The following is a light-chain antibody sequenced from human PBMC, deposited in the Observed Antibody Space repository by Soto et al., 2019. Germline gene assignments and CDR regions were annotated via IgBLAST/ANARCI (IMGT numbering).Light chain of an antibody. V-gene: IGKV3-15*01. CDR1: QSVAND. CDR2: SAS. CDR3: QQYNEWPQT. Sequence: EIVLTQSPATLSLSPGERATLSCRASQSVANDLAWYQHKPGQAPRLLIHSASTRATGIPARFSGVGSGTEFTLTISSLQSEDFAIYYCQQYNEWPQTFGQGTRREIK. J-gene: IGKJ5*01.